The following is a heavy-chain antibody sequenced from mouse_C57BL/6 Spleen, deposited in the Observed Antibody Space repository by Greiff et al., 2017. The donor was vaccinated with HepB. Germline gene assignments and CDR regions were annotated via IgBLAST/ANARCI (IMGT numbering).Heavy chain of an antibody. CDR1: GFNIKDYY. Sequence: VQLQQSGAELVRPGASVKLSCTASGFNIKDYYMHWVKQRPEQGLEWIGRIDPEDGDTEYAPKFQGKATMTADTSSNTAYLQLSSLTSEDPAVYYCTIYLITTVVGYWGQGTTLTVSS. D-gene: IGHD1-1*01. V-gene: IGHV14-1*01. CDR3: TIYLITTVVGY. J-gene: IGHJ2*01. CDR2: IDPEDGDT.